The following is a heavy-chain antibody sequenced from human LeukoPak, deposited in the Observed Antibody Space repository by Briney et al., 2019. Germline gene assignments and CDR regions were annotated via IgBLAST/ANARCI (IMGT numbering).Heavy chain of an antibody. CDR3: SVGVITGTIHI. J-gene: IGHJ3*02. CDR1: GFTFRNYW. D-gene: IGHD3-16*02. Sequence: GGSLRLSCAASGFTFRNYWMHWVRQAPGEGLVWVSRVNGYGNSTNYADSVKGRYTISRDNAKNTLYLQMNSLRVEDTAVYYCSVGVITGTIHIWGQGTMVTVSS. V-gene: IGHV3-74*01. CDR2: VNGYGNST.